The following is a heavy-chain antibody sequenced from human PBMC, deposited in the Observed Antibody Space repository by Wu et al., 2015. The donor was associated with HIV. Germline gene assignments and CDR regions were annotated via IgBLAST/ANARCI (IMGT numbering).Heavy chain of an antibody. D-gene: IGHD6-6*01. CDR2: ISAYNGNT. V-gene: IGHV1-18*01. J-gene: IGHJ6*03. CDR1: GYTFTSYG. CDR3: ARDLEYSSSPYYYYYYMDV. Sequence: QVQLVQSGAEVKKPGASVKVSCKASGYTFTSYGISWVRQAPGQGLEWMGWISAYNGNTNYAQKLQGGVTMTTDTSTSTAYMELRSLRSDDTAVYYCARDLEYSSSPYYYYYYMDVWGERDHGHRLL.